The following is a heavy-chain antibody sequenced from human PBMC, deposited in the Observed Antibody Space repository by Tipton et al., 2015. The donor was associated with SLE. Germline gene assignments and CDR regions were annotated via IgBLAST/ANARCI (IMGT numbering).Heavy chain of an antibody. J-gene: IGHJ4*02. V-gene: IGHV4-59*08. CDR1: GGSINSRY. CDR2: FYGGST. D-gene: IGHD3-22*01. Sequence: TLSLTCTVSGGSINSRYWSWIRQPPGKGLEWIGYFYGGSTSYNPSLRGRVTISRDTSKNQFSLTLNSVTAADTAVYFCARQPYYESPFGYWGQGTLVTVSS. CDR3: ARQPYYESPFGY.